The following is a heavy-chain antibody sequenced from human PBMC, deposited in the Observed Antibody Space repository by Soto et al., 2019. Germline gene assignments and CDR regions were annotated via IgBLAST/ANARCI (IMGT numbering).Heavy chain of an antibody. V-gene: IGHV3-21*01. J-gene: IGHJ4*02. CDR1: GCTCSSYS. D-gene: IGHD3-22*01. CDR2: ISSSSSYI. Sequence: GGAMRLPCGASGCTCSSYSRNWVRQAPGKGLEWVSSISSSSSYIYYADSVKGRFTISSDNAKNSLYLQMNSLRAEDTAVYYCARDLTYYYDSSGYNLLNWGQGTLVTVSS. CDR3: ARDLTYYYDSSGYNLLN.